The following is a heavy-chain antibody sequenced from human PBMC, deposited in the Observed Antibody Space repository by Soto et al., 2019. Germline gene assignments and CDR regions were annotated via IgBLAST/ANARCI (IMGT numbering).Heavy chain of an antibody. CDR3: AKDHLMTTVTTVGY. CDR2: ISYHGRDK. D-gene: IGHD4-17*01. V-gene: IGHV3-30*18. CDR1: GFTFSNYG. Sequence: QVQLVESGGGVVQPGRSLRLSCAASGFTFSNYGMHWVRQAPGKGPEWVAVISYHGRDKYYADSVKGRFTISRDNSKNTLYLEMNSLRAEDTAVYYCAKDHLMTTVTTVGYWGQGTLVTVSS. J-gene: IGHJ4*02.